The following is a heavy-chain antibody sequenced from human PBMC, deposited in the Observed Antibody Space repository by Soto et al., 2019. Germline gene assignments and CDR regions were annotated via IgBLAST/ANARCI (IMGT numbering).Heavy chain of an antibody. Sequence: SETLSLTCTVSGAPVSSETHFWTWIRQPPGKGLEWIGYMCHSGITNSNPALKSRVTLSVDKSRNQFSMSLNSVTAADTAVYYCAREDMSGTYYFHYSGPGTHLTVYS. CDR3: AREDMSGTYYFHY. CDR2: MCHSGIT. D-gene: IGHD1-26*01. CDR1: GAPVSSETHF. V-gene: IGHV4-61*01. J-gene: IGHJ4*02.